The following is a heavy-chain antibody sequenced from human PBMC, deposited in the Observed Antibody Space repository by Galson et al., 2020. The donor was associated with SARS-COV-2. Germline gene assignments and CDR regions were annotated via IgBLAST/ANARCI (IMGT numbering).Heavy chain of an antibody. CDR2: ISYDGSNK. J-gene: IGHJ4*02. CDR3: ARDSGGSSDY. Sequence: GQYLKISCAASGFTFSSYAMHWVRQAPGKGLEWVAVISYDGSNKYYADSVKGRFTISRDNSKNTLYLQMNSLRAEDTAVYYCARDSGGSSDYWGQGTLVTVSS. V-gene: IGHV3-30*04. CDR1: GFTFSSYA. D-gene: IGHD1-26*01.